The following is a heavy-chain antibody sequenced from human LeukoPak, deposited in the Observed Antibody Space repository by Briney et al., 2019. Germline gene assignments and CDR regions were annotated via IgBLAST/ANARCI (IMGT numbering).Heavy chain of an antibody. V-gene: IGHV4-59*11. CDR1: GGSISSHY. Sequence: SETLSLTCTVSGGSISSHYWSWVRQPPGKGLEWIGYVLDNVRTKDNPSLNSRFTLSADTSKNQFSLRLTSVTAADTAVYYCATIRRGNIFGFFDFWGQGILVTVSS. D-gene: IGHD5-18*01. J-gene: IGHJ4*02. CDR3: ATIRRGNIFGFFDF. CDR2: VLDNVRT.